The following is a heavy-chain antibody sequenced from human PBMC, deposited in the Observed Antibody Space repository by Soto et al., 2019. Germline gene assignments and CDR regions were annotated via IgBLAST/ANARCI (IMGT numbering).Heavy chain of an antibody. CDR1: GYSFTSYW. CDR2: IDPSDSYA. Sequence: GESLKISCKGSGYSFTSYWISWVRQMPAKGLEWMGRIDPSDSYANYSPSFQGHVTFSADKSISTAYLQWSSLRASDTAMYYCARHKAFYYDSSGAWGQGTLVTVSS. CDR3: ARHKAFYYDSSGA. D-gene: IGHD3-22*01. J-gene: IGHJ5*02. V-gene: IGHV5-10-1*01.